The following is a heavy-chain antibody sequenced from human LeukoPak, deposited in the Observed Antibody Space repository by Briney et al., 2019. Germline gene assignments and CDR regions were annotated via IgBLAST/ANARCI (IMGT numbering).Heavy chain of an antibody. V-gene: IGHV4-39*07. CDR2: IYYSGST. CDR3: ARRFQTGFGELAL. CDR1: GGSISSSSYY. J-gene: IGHJ4*02. Sequence: PSETLSLTCTVSGGSISSSSYYWGWIRQPPGKGLEWIGSIYYSGSTYYNPSLKSRVTISVDTSKNQFSLKLSSVTAADTAVYYCARRFQTGFGELALWGQGTLVTVSS. D-gene: IGHD3-10*01.